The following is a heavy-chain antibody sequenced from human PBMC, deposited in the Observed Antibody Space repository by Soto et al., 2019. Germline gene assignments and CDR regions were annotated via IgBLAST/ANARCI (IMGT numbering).Heavy chain of an antibody. CDR1: GDSVSSTTYY. J-gene: IGHJ5*02. Sequence: SETLSLTCTVSGDSVSSTTYYWSWIRQPPGKGLEWIGYIYYSGSTHYNPSLKSRVTISVDTSKNQFSLKLSSVTAADTAVYYCARAPTPWGQGTLVTVSS. CDR3: ARAPTP. CDR2: IYYSGST. V-gene: IGHV4-61*01.